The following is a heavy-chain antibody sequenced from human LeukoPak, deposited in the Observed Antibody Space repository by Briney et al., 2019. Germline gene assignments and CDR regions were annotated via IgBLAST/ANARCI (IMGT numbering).Heavy chain of an antibody. CDR3: APHADGSSSGAYDY. V-gene: IGHV3-53*01. Sequence: GGSLRLSCAASGFTVSSNYMSWVRQAPGKGLEWVSVIYSGGSTYYADSVKGRFTLSRDNSKNTLYLQMNSLRADDTAVYYCAPHADGSSSGAYDYWGQGTLVTVSS. CDR1: GFTVSSNY. J-gene: IGHJ4*02. CDR2: IYSGGST. D-gene: IGHD6-6*01.